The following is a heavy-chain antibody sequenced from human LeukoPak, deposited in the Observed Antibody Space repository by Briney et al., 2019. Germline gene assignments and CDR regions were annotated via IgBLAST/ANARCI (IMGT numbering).Heavy chain of an antibody. D-gene: IGHD3-10*01. CDR3: ARDGSGSGNYYNVAGFDY. V-gene: IGHV3-48*03. CDR2: ISSSGSTI. CDR1: GFTFSSYE. Sequence: PGGSLRLSCAASGFTFSSYEMNWVRHAPGKGLEWVSYISSSGSTIYYANSVKGRFTISRDNAKNSLYLQMNSLRAEETAVYYCARDGSGSGNYYNVAGFDYWGQGTLVTVSS. J-gene: IGHJ4*02.